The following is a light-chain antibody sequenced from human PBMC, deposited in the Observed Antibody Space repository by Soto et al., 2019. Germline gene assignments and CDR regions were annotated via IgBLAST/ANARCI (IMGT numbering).Light chain of an antibody. J-gene: IGLJ1*01. V-gene: IGLV2-23*02. CDR3: CSYAGSNYV. Sequence: QSALAQPASVSGSPGQSITISCTGTSSDVGNYNLVSWYQHHPGKAPKLIIYEVSKRPSGVSNCFSGSKSGDTASLTISGRQAEDEADYYCCSYAGSNYVVGTGTKVTVL. CDR1: SSDVGNYNL. CDR2: EVS.